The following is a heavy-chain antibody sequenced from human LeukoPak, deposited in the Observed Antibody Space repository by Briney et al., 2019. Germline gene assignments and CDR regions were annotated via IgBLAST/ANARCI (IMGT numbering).Heavy chain of an antibody. V-gene: IGHV1-2*02. D-gene: IGHD6-19*01. CDR1: GYTFTDHY. Sequence: ASVKVSCKASGYTFTDHYMHWVRQAPGQGLEWMGWTNPDSGGTNYAQKFQGRVTMTRDMSIRTAYMELTRLRSDDTAVYYCARARIGGYSSTLPYWGQGALVTVSS. CDR2: TNPDSGGT. CDR3: ARARIGGYSSTLPY. J-gene: IGHJ4*02.